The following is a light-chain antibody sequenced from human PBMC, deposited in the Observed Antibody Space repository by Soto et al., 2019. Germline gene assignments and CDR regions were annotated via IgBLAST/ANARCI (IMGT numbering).Light chain of an antibody. V-gene: IGKV1-5*01. J-gene: IGKJ1*01. Sequence: DIQMTQSPSTLSAPVGDRVTITCRASQSINNWLAWYQQKPGKAPNLLISDSSDLQSGVPSRFSGSGSGTEFTLTISSLQPDDFATYYCQQYSDYSPRTFAQGTKVEIK. CDR2: DSS. CDR1: QSINNW. CDR3: QQYSDYSPRT.